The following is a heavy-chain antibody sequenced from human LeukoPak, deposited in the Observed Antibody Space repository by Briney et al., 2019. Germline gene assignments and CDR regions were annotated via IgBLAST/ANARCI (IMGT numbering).Heavy chain of an antibody. Sequence: GGTLRLSCAASGFTFSSFAMSWVRQAPGEGLEWVSAMSGSGGMTYSADSVKGRFTISRDNSKDTLYLQMNSLRAEDTAIYYCAKGPFFYYDASGYNYFDSWGQGTLVTVSS. CDR2: MSGSGGMT. J-gene: IGHJ4*02. V-gene: IGHV3-23*01. CDR1: GFTFSSFA. CDR3: AKGPFFYYDASGYNYFDS. D-gene: IGHD3-22*01.